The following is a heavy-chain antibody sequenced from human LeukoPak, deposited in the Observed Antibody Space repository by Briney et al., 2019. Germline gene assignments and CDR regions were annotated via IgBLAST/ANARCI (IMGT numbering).Heavy chain of an antibody. Sequence: QSGGSLRLSCTASGFTFSTYAMGWARQGPGKGLEWVSGIGGNGVDTYYADSVKGRFTISRDNSKNTLYLQMNSLRAEDTAVYYCAKHHQGYDILTGVFDYWGQGTLVTVSS. CDR2: IGGNGVDT. CDR3: AKHHQGYDILTGVFDY. V-gene: IGHV3-23*01. D-gene: IGHD3-9*01. CDR1: GFTFSTYA. J-gene: IGHJ4*02.